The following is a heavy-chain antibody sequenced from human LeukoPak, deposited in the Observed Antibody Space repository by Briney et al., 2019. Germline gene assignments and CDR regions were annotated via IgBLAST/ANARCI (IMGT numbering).Heavy chain of an antibody. CDR3: ARDRLRGL. CDR1: GFTFSSYA. Sequence: GRSLRLSCAASGFTFSSYAMHWVRQAPGKGLEWVSVIYSGGSTYYADSVKGRFTISRDNSKNTLYLQMNSLRAEDTAVYYCARDRLRGLWGQGTLVTVSS. CDR2: IYSGGST. V-gene: IGHV3-53*01. J-gene: IGHJ4*02.